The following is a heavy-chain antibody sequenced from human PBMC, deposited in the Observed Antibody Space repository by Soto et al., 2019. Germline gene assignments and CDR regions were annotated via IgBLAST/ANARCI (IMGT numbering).Heavy chain of an antibody. V-gene: IGHV3-23*01. CDR1: GITFSSYV. J-gene: IGHJ4*02. CDR3: AKEAGGGAAMVTSYFYY. Sequence: EVQLLESGGGLVQPGGSLRLSCAASGITFSSYVLSWVRQAPGLGLEWVSSISGSGASTYYADSEKGRFTISRDTSKSTLYLHRNSLRADDTAIYYCAKEAGGGAAMVTSYFYYWGQGTLVSVSS. CDR2: ISGSGAST. D-gene: IGHD5-18*01.